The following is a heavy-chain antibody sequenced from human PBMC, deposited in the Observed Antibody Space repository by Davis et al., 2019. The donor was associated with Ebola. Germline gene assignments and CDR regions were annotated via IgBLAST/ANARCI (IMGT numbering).Heavy chain of an antibody. CDR2: IYYSGST. Sequence: SETLSLTCTVSGGSISSRSYYWGWFRQPPGKGLEWIGSIYYSGSTYYNPSLKSRVTISVDTSKNQFSLKLSSVTAADTAVYYCARQSDWFDPWGRGTLVTVSS. CDR1: GGSISSRSYY. V-gene: IGHV4-39*01. CDR3: ARQSDWFDP. J-gene: IGHJ5*02.